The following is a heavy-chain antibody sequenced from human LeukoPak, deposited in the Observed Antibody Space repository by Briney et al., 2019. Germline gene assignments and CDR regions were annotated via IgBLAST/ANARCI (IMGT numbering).Heavy chain of an antibody. CDR1: GASISSSSYY. J-gene: IGHJ5*02. Sequence: PSETLSPTCTVSGASISSSSYYWGWIRQPPGKGLEWIGSIYYSGSTYYNPSLKSRVTISVDTSKNQFSLKLSSVTAADTAVYFCARDSGKVGATTWFDPWGQGTLVTVSS. CDR3: ARDSGKVGATTWFDP. V-gene: IGHV4-39*07. D-gene: IGHD1-26*01. CDR2: IYYSGST.